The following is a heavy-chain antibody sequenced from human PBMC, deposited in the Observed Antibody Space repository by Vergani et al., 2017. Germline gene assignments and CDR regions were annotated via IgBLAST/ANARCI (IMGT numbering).Heavy chain of an antibody. V-gene: IGHV4-39*01. D-gene: IGHD3/OR15-3a*01. Sequence: QLQLQESDPGLVKPSETLSLTCTVSGGSIRSTFYYWGWIRQPPGKGLEWIGRVYPSGTTNYNPSLNGRVTIFVDKSKNLLSLRLNSVTAADTAVYYCARGETRTDWFDPWGQGTLVTVSS. CDR3: ARGETRTDWFDP. CDR1: GGSIRSTFYY. J-gene: IGHJ5*02. CDR2: VYPSGTT.